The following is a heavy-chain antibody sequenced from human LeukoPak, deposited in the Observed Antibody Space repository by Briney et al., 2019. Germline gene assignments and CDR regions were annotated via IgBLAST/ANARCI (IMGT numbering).Heavy chain of an antibody. J-gene: IGHJ5*02. CDR3: ARVITVFGGFDP. V-gene: IGHV3-53*01. D-gene: IGHD3-3*01. Sequence: GGSLRLSRAASGFIVSLNHMTWVRQAPGRGLEWVSVIYGGGITYYADSVRGRFTISRDYSNNTLYLQMNNVRADDTAVYYCARVITVFGGFDPWGQGTLVTVSS. CDR2: IYGGGIT. CDR1: GFIVSLNH.